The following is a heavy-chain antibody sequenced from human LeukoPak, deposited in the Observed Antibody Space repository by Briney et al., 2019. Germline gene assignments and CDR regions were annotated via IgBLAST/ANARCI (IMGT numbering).Heavy chain of an antibody. CDR1: GFTFSDYY. Sequence: PGGSLRLSCAASGFTFSDYYMSWIRQAPGKGLEWVSYISSSGSTIYYADSVKGRFTISRDNAKNSLYLQMNSLRAEDTAVYYCARDQGASKADIVVVPAAYYYYYGIDIWGQGTTVTVSS. J-gene: IGHJ6*02. CDR3: ARDQGASKADIVVVPAAYYYYYGIDI. V-gene: IGHV3-11*01. D-gene: IGHD2-2*01. CDR2: ISSSGSTI.